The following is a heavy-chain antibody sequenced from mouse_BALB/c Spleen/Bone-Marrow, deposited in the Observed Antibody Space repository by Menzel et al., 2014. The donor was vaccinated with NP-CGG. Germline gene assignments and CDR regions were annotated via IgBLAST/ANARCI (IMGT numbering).Heavy chain of an antibody. D-gene: IGHD2-4*01. Sequence: VQLQESGAQVAKPGASVKMSCKASGYTFTSYWMHWVKQRPGQGLEWIGYINPITGYTEYNQKFKDKATLTADKSSSTAYMQLGSLTSEDSAVYYCARNYDYDGGYCAMDYWGQGTSVTVPS. J-gene: IGHJ4*01. CDR1: GYTFTSYW. V-gene: IGHV1-7*01. CDR2: INPITGYT. CDR3: ARNYDYDGGYCAMDY.